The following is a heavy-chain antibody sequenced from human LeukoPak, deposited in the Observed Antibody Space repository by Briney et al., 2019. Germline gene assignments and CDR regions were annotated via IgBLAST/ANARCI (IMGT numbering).Heavy chain of an antibody. V-gene: IGHV3-30*02. D-gene: IGHD5-18*01. CDR1: GFTFSSFG. CDR3: AKGSGSSLDIDY. J-gene: IGHJ4*02. Sequence: GGPLRLSCEASGFTFSSFGMHWVRQAPGKGLEWVAFIRNDGSKKYYADSVKGRFTISRDNSKNTLYLQMNSLRAEDTAVYYCAKGSGSSLDIDYWGQGTLVTVSS. CDR2: IRNDGSKK.